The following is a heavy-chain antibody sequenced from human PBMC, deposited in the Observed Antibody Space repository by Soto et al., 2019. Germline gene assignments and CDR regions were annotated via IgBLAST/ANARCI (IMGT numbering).Heavy chain of an antibody. CDR2: IYYSGST. CDR3: ARASTVAPDY. CDR1: GGSISSGGYY. J-gene: IGHJ4*02. D-gene: IGHD4-17*01. Sequence: SETLSLTCTVSGGSISSGGYYWSWIRQHPGKGLEWIGYIYYSGSTYYNPSLKSRVTISVDTSKNQFSLKLSSVTAADTAVYYCARASTVAPDYWGQGTLVTVSS. V-gene: IGHV4-31*03.